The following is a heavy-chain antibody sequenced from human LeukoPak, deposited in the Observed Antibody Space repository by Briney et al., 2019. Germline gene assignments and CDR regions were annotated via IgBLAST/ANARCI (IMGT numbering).Heavy chain of an antibody. CDR3: ARGSLRYFDY. D-gene: IGHD3-10*01. Sequence: ASVKVSCKASGYTFTGYYMHWVRQAPEQGLEWMGWINPNSGDTNYAQKFQDRVTMTRDTSISTAFMEVSRLRFDDTALYYCARGSLRYFDYWGQGTLVTVSS. J-gene: IGHJ4*02. CDR1: GYTFTGYY. V-gene: IGHV1-2*02. CDR2: INPNSGDT.